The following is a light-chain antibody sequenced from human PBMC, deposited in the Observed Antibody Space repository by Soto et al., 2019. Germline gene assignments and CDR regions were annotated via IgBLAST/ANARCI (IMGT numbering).Light chain of an antibody. CDR2: EVT. CDR1: TSDVGGYEY. V-gene: IGLV2-14*01. CDR3: SSYTSSSPYV. J-gene: IGLJ1*01. Sequence: QSVLTQPASVSGSPGQSITISCSGTTSDVGGYEYVSWYQQHPGKAPKLMIYEVTTRPSGVSNRFSGSKSGTTASLTISGLQAEDEADYYCSSYTSSSPYVFGSRTKLTVL.